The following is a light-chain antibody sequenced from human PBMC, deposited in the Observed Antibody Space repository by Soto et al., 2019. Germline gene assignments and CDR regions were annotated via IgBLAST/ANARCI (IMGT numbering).Light chain of an antibody. Sequence: QSALTQPASVSGSPGQSITLSCTGTSSDIGGYDYVSWYQRHPGKAPTLIIYDVNNRPSWVSNRFSGSKSSNTASLTISGLQAEDEADYYCTSYASGSSHVVFGGGTKLTVL. V-gene: IGLV2-14*01. J-gene: IGLJ2*01. CDR3: TSYASGSSHVV. CDR1: SSDIGGYDY. CDR2: DVN.